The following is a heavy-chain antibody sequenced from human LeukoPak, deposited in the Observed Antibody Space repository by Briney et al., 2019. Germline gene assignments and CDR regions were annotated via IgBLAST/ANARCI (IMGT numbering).Heavy chain of an antibody. D-gene: IGHD2-15*01. CDR3: ARGGPIVDQVWFDP. Sequence: ASVKVSCKASGYTFTGYYMHWVRQAPGQGLGWMGWINPNSGGTNYAQKFQGRVTMTRDTSISTAYMELSRLRSDDTAVYYCARGGPIVDQVWFDPWGQGTLVTVSS. V-gene: IGHV1-2*02. CDR2: INPNSGGT. CDR1: GYTFTGYY. J-gene: IGHJ5*02.